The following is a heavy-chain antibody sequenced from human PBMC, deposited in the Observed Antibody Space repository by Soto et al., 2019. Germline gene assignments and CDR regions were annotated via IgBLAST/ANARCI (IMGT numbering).Heavy chain of an antibody. CDR1: GYTFTSYA. Sequence: GASVKVSCKASGYTFTSYAMHWVRQAPGQRLEWMGWINAGNGNTKYSQKFQGRVTITRDTSASTAYMELSSLRPEDTAVYYCARAHYYDSSGYYPPAFDIWGQGTMVTVSS. CDR3: ARAHYYDSSGYYPPAFDI. V-gene: IGHV1-3*01. D-gene: IGHD3-22*01. J-gene: IGHJ3*02. CDR2: INAGNGNT.